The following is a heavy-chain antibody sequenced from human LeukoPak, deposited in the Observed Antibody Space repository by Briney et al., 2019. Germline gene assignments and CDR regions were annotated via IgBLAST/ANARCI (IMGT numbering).Heavy chain of an antibody. D-gene: IGHD3/OR15-3a*01. CDR1: GYSISSGYY. Sequence: SETLSLTCAVSGYSISSGYYWGWIRQPPGKGLEWIGSIYQSVTTYYSPSLKSRVATSADTPKNQFSLTLTSVTAADMAVYYCARGSNYYYSMDVWGKGTTVTVSS. V-gene: IGHV4-38-2*01. CDR2: IYQSVTT. J-gene: IGHJ6*04. CDR3: ARGSNYYYSMDV.